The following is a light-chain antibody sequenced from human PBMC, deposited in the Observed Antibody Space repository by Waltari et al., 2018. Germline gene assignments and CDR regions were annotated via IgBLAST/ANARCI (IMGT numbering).Light chain of an antibody. CDR2: GDN. CDR1: RNSVGRYDF. CDR3: SSYAGLGPVL. Sequence: QSALTQPASVSGSPGQSITISCTGIRNSVGRYDFVSWYQQHPDRAPKVVISGDNKRPSGVPNRFSASNSGNTASLTISGLQAEDEAHYYCSSYAGLGPVLFGGGTKLTV. V-gene: IGLV2-23*01. J-gene: IGLJ2*01.